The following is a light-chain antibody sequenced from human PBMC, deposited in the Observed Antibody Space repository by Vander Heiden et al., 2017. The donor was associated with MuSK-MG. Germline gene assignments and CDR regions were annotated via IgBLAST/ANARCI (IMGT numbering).Light chain of an antibody. Sequence: SYVLTQPPSLSLAPGQTARIPCGATHRGSKSVDWYQQNPGQAPVLVVYDDSDRPSGIPERFSGSKSGNTATLTISRVEAEDEADYYCQVWDSRSDHRIFGGGTKLSVL. CDR3: QVWDSRSDHRI. J-gene: IGLJ2*01. V-gene: IGLV3-21*02. CDR2: DDS. CDR1: HRGSKS.